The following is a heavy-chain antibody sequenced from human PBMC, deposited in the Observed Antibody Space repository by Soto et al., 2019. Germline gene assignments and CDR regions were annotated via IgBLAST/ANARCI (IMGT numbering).Heavy chain of an antibody. CDR2: IYYSGST. CDR3: ASATMVRGVIGFDY. Sequence: SETLSLTCTVSGGSLSSYYWSWIRQPPGKGLEWIGYIYYSGSTNYNPSLKSRVTISVDTSKNQFSLKLSSVTAADTAVYYCASATMVRGVIGFDYWGQGTLVTVSS. J-gene: IGHJ4*02. V-gene: IGHV4-59*01. D-gene: IGHD3-10*01. CDR1: GGSLSSYY.